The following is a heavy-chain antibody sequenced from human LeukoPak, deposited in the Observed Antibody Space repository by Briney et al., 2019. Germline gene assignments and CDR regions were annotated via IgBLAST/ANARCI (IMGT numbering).Heavy chain of an antibody. CDR3: ARDRGYCSGGSCYNFDY. J-gene: IGHJ4*02. CDR2: IYYSGST. V-gene: IGHV4-31*03. D-gene: IGHD2-15*01. CDR1: GGSISSGGYY. Sequence: SETLSLTCTVSGGSISSGGYYWSWIRQHPGKGLEWIGYIYYSGSTYYNPSLKSRVTISVDTSKNQFPLKLSSVTAADTAVYYCARDRGYCSGGSCYNFDYWGQGTLVTVSS.